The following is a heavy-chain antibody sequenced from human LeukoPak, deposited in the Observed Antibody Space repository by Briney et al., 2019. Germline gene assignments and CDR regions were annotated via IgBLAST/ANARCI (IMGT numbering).Heavy chain of an antibody. CDR2: INHSGST. CDR3: ARGVRNFWSGYYVPPNYYYMDV. CDR1: GGSFSGYY. D-gene: IGHD3-3*01. V-gene: IGHV4-34*01. J-gene: IGHJ6*03. Sequence: PSETLSLTCAVYGGSFSGYYWSWIRQPPGKGLEWIGEINHSGSTNYNPSLKSRVTISVGTSKNQFSLKLSSVTAADTAVYYCARGVRNFWSGYYVPPNYYYMDVWGKGTTVTVSS.